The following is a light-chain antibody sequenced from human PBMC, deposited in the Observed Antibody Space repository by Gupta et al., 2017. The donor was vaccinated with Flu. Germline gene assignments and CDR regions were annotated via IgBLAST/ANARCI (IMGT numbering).Light chain of an antibody. CDR2: DAS. V-gene: IGKV1-33*01. CDR3: QQEYKLHRMYT. J-gene: IGKJ2*01. CDR1: QDISNY. Sequence: DIQMTQSPSSLSASVGDRVTITCQARQDISNYLNWYQQKPGKAPKLLIYDASNLETGVPSRCSGSGDGTDGNFTIISRQPEDIEPYYCQQEYKLHRMYTFGQGTKLEIK.